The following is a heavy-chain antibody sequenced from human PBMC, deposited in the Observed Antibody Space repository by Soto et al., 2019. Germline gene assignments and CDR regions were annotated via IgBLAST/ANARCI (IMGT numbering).Heavy chain of an antibody. J-gene: IGHJ6*03. CDR3: AKRQGYGDYVDPYYMDV. Sequence: GGSLRLSCAASGFTFSSYAMSWVRQAPGKGLEWVSAISGSGGSTYYADSVKGRFTISRDNSKNTLYLQMNSLRAEDTAVYYCAKRQGYGDYVDPYYMDVWGKGTTVTVSS. CDR1: GFTFSSYA. CDR2: ISGSGGST. V-gene: IGHV3-23*01. D-gene: IGHD4-17*01.